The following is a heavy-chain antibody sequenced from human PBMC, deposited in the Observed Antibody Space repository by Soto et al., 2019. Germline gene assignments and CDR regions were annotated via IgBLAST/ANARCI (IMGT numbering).Heavy chain of an antibody. CDR3: ARVRITMVRGVYYFDY. J-gene: IGHJ4*02. CDR1: GFTFSSYS. CDR2: ISSSSSYI. Sequence: EVQLVESGGGLVKPGGSLRLSCAASGFTFSSYSMNWVRQAPGKGLEWVSSISSSSSYIYYADSVKGRFTISRDNANNSLYRQMNRLRAEDTAVYYCARVRITMVRGVYYFDYWGQGTLVTVSS. D-gene: IGHD3-10*01. V-gene: IGHV3-21*01.